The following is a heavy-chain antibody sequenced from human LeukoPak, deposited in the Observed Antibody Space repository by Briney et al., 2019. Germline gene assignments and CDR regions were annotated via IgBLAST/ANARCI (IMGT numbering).Heavy chain of an antibody. V-gene: IGHV3-33*01. CDR2: IWYDGSNK. CDR1: GFTFSSYG. Sequence: GGSLRLSCAASGFTFSSYGMHWVRQAPGKGLEWVAVIWYDGSNKYYADSVKGRFTISRDNSKNTLYLQMNSLRAEDTAVYYCARGAKRGYGYGYLGYWGQGTLVTVSS. D-gene: IGHD5-18*01. CDR3: ARGAKRGYGYGYLGY. J-gene: IGHJ4*02.